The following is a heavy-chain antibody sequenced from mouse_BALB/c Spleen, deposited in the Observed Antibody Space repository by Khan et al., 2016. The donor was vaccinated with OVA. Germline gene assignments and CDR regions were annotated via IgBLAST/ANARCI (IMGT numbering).Heavy chain of an antibody. V-gene: IGHV9-4*02. CDR3: ARGGAAYYRNDGGAMDY. CDR2: INTHSGVP. J-gene: IGHJ4*01. CDR1: GYTFTTAG. D-gene: IGHD2-14*01. Sequence: QIQLVQSGPELKKPGETVRISCKASGYTFTTAGIQWVQKMPGKGLKWIGWINTHSGVPKYAEDFKGRFAFSLETSASTAYLQITNLKNEATATYFCARGGAAYYRNDGGAMDYWGQGTSVTVSS.